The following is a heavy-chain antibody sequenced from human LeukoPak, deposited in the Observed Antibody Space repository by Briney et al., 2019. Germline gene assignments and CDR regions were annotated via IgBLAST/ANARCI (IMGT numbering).Heavy chain of an antibody. V-gene: IGHV3-21*01. CDR1: GFTFSSYS. J-gene: IGHJ3*02. Sequence: GGSLRLSCAASGFTFSSYSMKWVRQAPGKGLEWVSSISSSSNYIYYADSVKGRFTISRDNAKNSLYLQMHSLRAEDTSVYYCARAGVNYDSSGYFPDDAFDIWGQGTMVTVSS. CDR2: ISSSSNYI. CDR3: ARAGVNYDSSGYFPDDAFDI. D-gene: IGHD3-22*01.